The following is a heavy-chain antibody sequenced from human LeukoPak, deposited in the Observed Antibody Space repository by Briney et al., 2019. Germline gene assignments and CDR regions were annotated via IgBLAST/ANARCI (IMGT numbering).Heavy chain of an antibody. J-gene: IGHJ4*02. D-gene: IGHD2-15*01. V-gene: IGHV4-39*01. CDR3: ASVFGGGRGQFEH. Sequence: SKTLSLTCSVSGGSISSSSHYWGWIRQAPGKGLIYVGSIYHSGSTYYNPSLESRVTISVDTSKNQFSLKLISVTAADTAVYYCASVFGGGRGQFEHWGQGTLVTVSS. CDR2: IYHSGST. CDR1: GGSISSSSHY.